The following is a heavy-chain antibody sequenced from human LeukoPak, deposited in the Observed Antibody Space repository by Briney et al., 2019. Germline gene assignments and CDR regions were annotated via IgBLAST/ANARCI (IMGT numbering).Heavy chain of an antibody. CDR2: ISAYNGNT. V-gene: IGHV1-18*01. J-gene: IGHJ4*02. D-gene: IGHD3-22*01. CDR3: ARSPAYYDSSGYYFDY. Sequence: ASVKVSCKASGYTFTSYGISWVRQAPGQGLEWVGWISAYNGNTNYAQKLQGRVTMTTDTATNTAYMELRSLRSDDTAVYYCARSPAYYDSSGYYFDYWGQGTLVTVSS. CDR1: GYTFTSYG.